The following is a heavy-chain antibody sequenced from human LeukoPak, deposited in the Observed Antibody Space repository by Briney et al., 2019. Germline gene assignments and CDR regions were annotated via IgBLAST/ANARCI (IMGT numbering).Heavy chain of an antibody. CDR3: ATIPPNYYYDSSGSRHFDL. CDR1: GGSISSGGYY. V-gene: IGHV4-31*03. J-gene: IGHJ2*01. D-gene: IGHD3-22*01. CDR2: IYYSGST. Sequence: SETLSLTCTVSGGSISSGGYYWSWIRQHPGKGLEWIGYIYYSGSTYYNPSLKSRVTISVDTSKNQFSLKLSSVTAADTAVYYCATIPPNYYYDSSGSRHFDLWGRGTLVTVSS.